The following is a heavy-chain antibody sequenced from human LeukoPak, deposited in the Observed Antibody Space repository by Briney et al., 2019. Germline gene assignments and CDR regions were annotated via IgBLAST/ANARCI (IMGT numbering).Heavy chain of an antibody. CDR1: GGVIRTYY. Sequence: RPSETLSLTCTVSGGVIRTYYWSWIRQPPGKGLEYIGYIYYTGSTTYNPSLKSRVTMSLDKSKNHLSLNLTSVTAADTAVYYCSRESGAFSPFGYWGQGTLVTVSS. CDR2: IYYTGST. J-gene: IGHJ4*02. V-gene: IGHV4-59*12. CDR3: SRESGAFSPFGY. D-gene: IGHD1-26*01.